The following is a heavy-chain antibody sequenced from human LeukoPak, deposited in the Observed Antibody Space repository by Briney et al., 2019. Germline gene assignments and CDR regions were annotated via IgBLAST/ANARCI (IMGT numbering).Heavy chain of an antibody. CDR1: GFPFSSYA. Sequence: GGPLRLSCAASGFPFSSYAMSWVRQAPGKGLEWVSAISGCGGSTYYADSVKGRFTISRDNSKNTLYLQMNSLRAEDTAVYYCAKDVLPRWFDPWGQGTLVTVSS. CDR2: ISGCGGST. D-gene: IGHD3-10*01. V-gene: IGHV3-23*01. CDR3: AKDVLPRWFDP. J-gene: IGHJ5*02.